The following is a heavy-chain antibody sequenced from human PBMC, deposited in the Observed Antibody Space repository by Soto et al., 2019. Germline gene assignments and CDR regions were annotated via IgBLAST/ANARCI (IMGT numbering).Heavy chain of an antibody. CDR3: ARDRVSPLYSSSWYPEGCWFDP. CDR2: IWYDGSNK. CDR1: GFTFSSYG. D-gene: IGHD6-13*01. J-gene: IGHJ5*02. Sequence: GGSLRLSCAASGFTFSSYGMHWVRQAPGKGLEWVAVIWYDGSNKYYADSVKGRFTISRDNSKNTLYLQMNSLRAEDTAVYYCARDRVSPLYSSSWYPEGCWFDPWGQGTLVTVSS. V-gene: IGHV3-33*01.